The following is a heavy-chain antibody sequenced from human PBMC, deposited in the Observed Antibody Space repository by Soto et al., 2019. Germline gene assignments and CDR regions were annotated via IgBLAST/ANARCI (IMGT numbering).Heavy chain of an antibody. CDR3: ARGRLTVDY. J-gene: IGHJ4*02. D-gene: IGHD2-21*02. CDR2: ISSGSSTI. Sequence: GGSLRLSCAASGFTFSNYNMNWVRQAPGKGLEWVSCISSGSSTIYYADSVKGRFIISRDNAKNSLYLQMNSLRAEDTAVYYCARGRLTVDYWGQGTLVTVS. CDR1: GFTFSNYN. V-gene: IGHV3-48*01.